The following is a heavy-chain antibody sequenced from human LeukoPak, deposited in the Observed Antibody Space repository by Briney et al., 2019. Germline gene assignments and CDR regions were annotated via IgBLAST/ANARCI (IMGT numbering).Heavy chain of an antibody. CDR1: GFTFSSFA. CDR3: AKDLSSEVVVPYSFDY. J-gene: IGHJ4*02. CDR2: ISGSGGST. Sequence: GGSLRLSCVASGFTFSSFAMSWFRQAPGKGLEWLSAISGSGGSTYYADSVKGRFTISRDNSKNTLYLQMNSLRAEDTAVYYCAKDLSSEVVVPYSFDYWGQGTLVTVSS. V-gene: IGHV3-23*01. D-gene: IGHD3-22*01.